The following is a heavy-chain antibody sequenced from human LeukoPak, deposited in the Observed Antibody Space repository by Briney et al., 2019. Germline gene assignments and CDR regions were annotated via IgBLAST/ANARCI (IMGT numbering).Heavy chain of an antibody. CDR2: INHSGST. CDR1: GGSFSGYY. Sequence: KTSETLSLTCAVYGGSFSGYYWSWIRQPPGKGLEWIGEINHSGSTNYNPSLKSRVTISVDTSKNQFSLKLSSVTAADTAVYYCASGPPYYDSSGWDDYWGQGTLVTVSS. J-gene: IGHJ4*02. CDR3: ASGPPYYDSSGWDDY. V-gene: IGHV4-34*01. D-gene: IGHD3-22*01.